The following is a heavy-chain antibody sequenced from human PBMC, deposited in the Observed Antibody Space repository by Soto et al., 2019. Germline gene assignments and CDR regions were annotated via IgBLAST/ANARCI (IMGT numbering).Heavy chain of an antibody. V-gene: IGHV3-23*01. J-gene: IGHJ4*02. D-gene: IGHD4-17*01. Sequence: PGGSLRLSCTASGLTFSNYAMRWVRQAPGKGLEWVSIIGGSGSDTYYADSVKGRFTVSRDNSKNTQYVQMNSLRDEDTAVYYCAETSSYGNYYFDYWGPGTLVTVSS. CDR2: IGGSGSDT. CDR3: AETSSYGNYYFDY. CDR1: GLTFSNYA.